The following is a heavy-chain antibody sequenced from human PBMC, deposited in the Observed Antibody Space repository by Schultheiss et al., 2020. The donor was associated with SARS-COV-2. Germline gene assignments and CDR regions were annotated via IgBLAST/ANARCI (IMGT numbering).Heavy chain of an antibody. Sequence: SQTLSLTCTVSGGSISSYYWSWIRQPPGKGLEWIGYIYYSGSTNYNPSLKSRVTISVDTSKNQFSLKLSSVTAADTAVYSCARGRGVGVVVVPAAMSLRYGLDVWGQGTTVTVSS. CDR3: ARGRGVGVVVVPAAMSLRYGLDV. J-gene: IGHJ6*02. CDR2: IYYSGST. V-gene: IGHV4-59*12. CDR1: GGSISSYY. D-gene: IGHD2-2*01.